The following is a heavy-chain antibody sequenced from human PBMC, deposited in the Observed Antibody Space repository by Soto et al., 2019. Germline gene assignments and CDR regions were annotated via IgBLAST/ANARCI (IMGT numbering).Heavy chain of an antibody. V-gene: IGHV5-51*01. J-gene: IGHJ5*02. CDR3: ARLGSSGSYNWFDP. CDR1: EYTFSNYW. D-gene: IGHD1-26*01. Sequence: PGESLKISCKASEYTFSNYWIAWVRQMPGKGLECMGIIYPGDSDTKYSPSFRGQVTISADKSVSTAYLQWSSLKASDTAMYYCARLGSSGSYNWFDPWGQGTLVTVSS. CDR2: IYPGDSDT.